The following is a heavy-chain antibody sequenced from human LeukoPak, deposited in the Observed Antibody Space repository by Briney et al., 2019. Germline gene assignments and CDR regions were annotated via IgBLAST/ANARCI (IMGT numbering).Heavy chain of an antibody. Sequence: SQTLSLTCTVSGGSISSGNYYWSWIRQPPGKGLEGIGSIYHSGSSYYNPSLKSRVTISVDTSKNQFSLTLSSVTAADTAVYYCARDVGGYDRFDSWGQGTLVTVSS. J-gene: IGHJ4*02. CDR1: GGSISSGNYY. CDR2: IYHSGSS. CDR3: ARDVGGYDRFDS. V-gene: IGHV4-30-4*01. D-gene: IGHD5-12*01.